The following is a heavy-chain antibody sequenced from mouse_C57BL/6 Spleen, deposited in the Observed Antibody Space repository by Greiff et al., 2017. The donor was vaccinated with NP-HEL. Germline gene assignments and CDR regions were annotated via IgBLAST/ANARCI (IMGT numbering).Heavy chain of an antibody. CDR2: ISYDGSN. Sequence: EVQLQQSGPGLVKPSQSLSLTCSVTGYSITSGYYWNWIRQFPGNKLEWMGYISYDGSNNYNPSLKNRISITRDTSKNQFFLKLNSVTTEDTATYYCARGGYGRNWYFDVWGTGTTVTVSS. D-gene: IGHD1-1*01. CDR3: ARGGYGRNWYFDV. V-gene: IGHV3-6*01. J-gene: IGHJ1*03. CDR1: GYSITSGYY.